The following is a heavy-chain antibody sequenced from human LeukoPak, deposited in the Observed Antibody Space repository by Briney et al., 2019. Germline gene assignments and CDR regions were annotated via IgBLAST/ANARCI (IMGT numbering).Heavy chain of an antibody. CDR1: GGSFSGYY. CDR3: ARMAHEVATRLPFDY. Sequence: SETLSLTCAVYGGSFSGYYWSWIRQPPGKGLEWIGEINHSGNTNYNPSLKSRVTISVDTSKNQFSLKLSSVTAADTAVYYCARMAHEVATRLPFDYWGQGTLVTVSS. CDR2: INHSGNT. D-gene: IGHD4-23*01. J-gene: IGHJ4*02. V-gene: IGHV4-34*01.